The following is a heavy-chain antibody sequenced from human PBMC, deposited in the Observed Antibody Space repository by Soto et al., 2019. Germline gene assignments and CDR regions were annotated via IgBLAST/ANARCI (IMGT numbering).Heavy chain of an antibody. Sequence: SQTLSLTCAISGDSVSSNSAAWNWIRQSPSRGLEWLGRTYYRSKWYNDYAVSVKSRITINPDTSKNQFSLQLNSVTPEDTAVYFCARGDYDFWSGLNWCGPWGQETRVAVSS. CDR3: ARGDYDFWSGLNWCGP. CDR1: GDSVSSNSAA. J-gene: IGHJ5*02. V-gene: IGHV6-1*01. CDR2: TYYRSKWYN. D-gene: IGHD3-3*01.